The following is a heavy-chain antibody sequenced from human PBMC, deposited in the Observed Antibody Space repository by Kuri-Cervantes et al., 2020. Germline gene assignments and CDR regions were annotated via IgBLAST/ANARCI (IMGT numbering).Heavy chain of an antibody. V-gene: IGHV3-21*01. D-gene: IGHD4-17*01. J-gene: IGHJ3*02. CDR2: ITGSSSYI. Sequence: GESLKISCAASGFTFGSYTMNWVRQAPGKGLEWVSSITGSSSYIYYADSVKGRFTISRDNSKNTLYLQMNSLRAEDTAVYYCARDPTVTTWWDAFDIWGQGTMVTVSS. CDR1: GFTFGSYT. CDR3: ARDPTVTTWWDAFDI.